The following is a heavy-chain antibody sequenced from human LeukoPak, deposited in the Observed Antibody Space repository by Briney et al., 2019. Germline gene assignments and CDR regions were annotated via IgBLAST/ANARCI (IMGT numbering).Heavy chain of an antibody. V-gene: IGHV4-38-2*02. D-gene: IGHD1-26*01. CDR2: IYHDGGA. Sequence: SETLSLTCAVSGFSISSDYYWGWIRQPPGKGLEWIGSIYHDGGAYYTPSLKSRVTISVDTSKNQFSLKLSSVTAADTAVYYCARDRSGSYHYFDYWGQGTLVTVSS. CDR3: ARDRSGSYHYFDY. CDR1: GFSISSDYY. J-gene: IGHJ4*02.